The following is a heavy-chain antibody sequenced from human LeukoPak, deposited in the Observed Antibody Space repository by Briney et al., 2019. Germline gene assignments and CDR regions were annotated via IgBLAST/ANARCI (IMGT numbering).Heavy chain of an antibody. D-gene: IGHD6-6*01. Sequence: ASVKVSCKASGYTFTSYDINWVRQATGQGLEWMGWMNPNSGNTGYAQKFQGRVTMTRNTSISTAYMELSSLRSEDTAVYYCARHIAARRVYYGMDVWGQGTTVTVPS. CDR1: GYTFTSYD. CDR3: ARHIAARRVYYGMDV. CDR2: MNPNSGNT. V-gene: IGHV1-8*01. J-gene: IGHJ6*02.